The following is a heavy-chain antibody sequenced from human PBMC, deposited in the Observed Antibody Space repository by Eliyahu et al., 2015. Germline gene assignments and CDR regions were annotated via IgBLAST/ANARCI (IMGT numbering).Heavy chain of an antibody. J-gene: IGHJ5*02. CDR2: IFSSSSGII. CDR3: ARDTTGTRGYCGSGTCYYSHWFDP. CDR1: GASVSSGSYY. Sequence: QVQLQESGPGLVEPSETLSLTCTVSGASVSSGSYYWGWIRQPPGKGLEWIGYIFSSSSGIINYNPSLKSRVTISLDKSQNQFSLKLSSVTAADTAVYYCARDTTGTRGYCGSGTCYYSHWFDPWGQGTLVTVSS. D-gene: IGHD2-15*01. V-gene: IGHV4-61*01.